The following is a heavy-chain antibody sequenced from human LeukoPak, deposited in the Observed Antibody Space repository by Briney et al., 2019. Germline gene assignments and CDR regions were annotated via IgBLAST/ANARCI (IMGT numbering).Heavy chain of an antibody. CDR3: ATSPYCSGGSCYLFAY. D-gene: IGHD2-15*01. CDR2: IYPADSDT. CDR1: GYSFSSQW. Sequence: GESLKISCKGSGYSFSSQWIGWVRQMPGKGLEWMGVIYPADSDTGYSPSFQGQVTISADKSISTAYLRWRSLKASDTAMYYCATSPYCSGGSCYLFAYWGQGTLVTVSS. V-gene: IGHV5-51*01. J-gene: IGHJ4*02.